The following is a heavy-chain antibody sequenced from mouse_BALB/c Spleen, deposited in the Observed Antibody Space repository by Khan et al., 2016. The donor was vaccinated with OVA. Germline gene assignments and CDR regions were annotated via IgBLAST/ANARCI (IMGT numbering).Heavy chain of an antibody. J-gene: IGHJ3*01. CDR2: IDPENGET. CDR3: TRSGYSAWFAY. V-gene: IGHV14-1*02. Sequence: EVQLKESGAELVRPGALVKLSCKASGFNIKDYYMHWVKQRPEQGLEWIGWIDPENGETVYDQKFQGKASITANTSSNTADLKLSRLTSEDTAVYYCTRSGYSAWFAYWGQGTPVTVSA. CDR1: GFNIKDYY.